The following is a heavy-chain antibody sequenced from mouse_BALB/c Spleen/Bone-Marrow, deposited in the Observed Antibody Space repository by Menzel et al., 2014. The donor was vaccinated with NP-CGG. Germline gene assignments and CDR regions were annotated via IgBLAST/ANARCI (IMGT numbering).Heavy chain of an antibody. J-gene: IGHJ2*01. CDR3: VRETRVVADFDC. V-gene: IGHV3-1*02. D-gene: IGHD1-1*02. CDR1: GYSINTAYG. Sequence: EVQRVESGTDLAKPSQSLSFTCTVTGYSINTAYGRDSIRQFSGNKPEWIGYNHFTGYTDYNPSLKSRLSITRDASKNQFYLQLNSVTTEDTAAYYCVRETRVVADFDCWGQGTTLTVSS. CDR2: NHFTGYT.